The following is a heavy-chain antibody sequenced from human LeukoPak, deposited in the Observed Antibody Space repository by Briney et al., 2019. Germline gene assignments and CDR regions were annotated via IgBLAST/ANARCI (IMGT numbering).Heavy chain of an antibody. Sequence: SETLSLTCTVSGGSISSYYWSWIRQPPGKGLEWIGYIYYSGSTNYNPSLKSRVTISVDTSKNQFSLKLSSVTAADTAVYYCARVTDTAMSNYYYYYMDVWGKGTTVTVSS. J-gene: IGHJ6*03. CDR3: ARVTDTAMSNYYYYYMDV. CDR1: GGSISSYY. V-gene: IGHV4-59*01. CDR2: IYYSGST. D-gene: IGHD5-18*01.